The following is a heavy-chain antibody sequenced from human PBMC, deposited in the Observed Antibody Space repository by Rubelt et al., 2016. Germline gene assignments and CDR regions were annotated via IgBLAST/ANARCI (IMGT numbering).Heavy chain of an antibody. CDR1: GGSISSRGSY. Sequence: QLQLRESGPGVLKPSETLSLTCTVSGGSISSRGSYWGWIRQSPGKGLEWIGAIYDSVSTYYNPSLESRVSMSIDTSSDQLSLGLNVMTAEETATYYCAVSGATCYAGGCWYDPWGKGVRVAV. CDR3: AVSGATCYAGGCWYDP. V-gene: IGHV4-39*01. D-gene: IGHD2-15*01. CDR2: IYDSVST. J-gene: IGHJ5*02.